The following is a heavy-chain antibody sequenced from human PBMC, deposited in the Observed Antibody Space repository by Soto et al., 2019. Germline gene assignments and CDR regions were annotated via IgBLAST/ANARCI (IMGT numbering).Heavy chain of an antibody. CDR2: INPNSGGT. J-gene: IGHJ3*02. D-gene: IGHD2-15*01. CDR1: GYTFTGYY. V-gene: IGHV1-2*04. CDR3: ARVFANSALYCSGGSCYHHAFDI. Sequence: GASVKVSCKASGYTFTGYYMHWVRQAPGQGLEWMGWINPNSGGTNYAQKFQGWVTMTRDTSISTAYMELSRLRSDDTAVYYCARVFANSALYCSGGSCYHHAFDIWGQGTMVTVSS.